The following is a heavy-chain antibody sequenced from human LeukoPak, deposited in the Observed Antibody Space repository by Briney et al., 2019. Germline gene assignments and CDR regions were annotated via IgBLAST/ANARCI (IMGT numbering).Heavy chain of an antibody. CDR3: AVGRDIRVAGPGGYFDY. CDR1: GFTFSDYH. D-gene: IGHD6-19*01. J-gene: IGHJ4*02. CDR2: ISPGGQTT. V-gene: IGHV3-11*01. Sequence: GGSLRLSCAASGFTFSDYHMNWIRQAPGKELEWISYISPGGQTTYFADSVKGRVTLSRDNTKNSLSLQMNSLTADDTAVYFCAVGRDIRVAGPGGYFDYWGQGTLVAVSS.